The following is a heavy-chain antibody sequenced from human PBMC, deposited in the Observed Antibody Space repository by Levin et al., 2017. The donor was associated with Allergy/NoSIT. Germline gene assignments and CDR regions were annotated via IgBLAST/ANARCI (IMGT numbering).Heavy chain of an antibody. J-gene: IGHJ4*02. CDR3: ARVEFRGYCSSTSCYTGPFDH. V-gene: IGHV1-8*01. Sequence: ASVKVSCKASGYTFSNFDIIWVRQVTGQGLEWMGWMNPDSGDTGYGQKFQGRVTMTRSTSISTAYLELSSLRSEDMAFYYCARVEFRGYCSSTSCYTGPFDHWGQGTLVTVSS. D-gene: IGHD2-2*02. CDR1: GYTFSNFD. CDR2: MNPDSGDT.